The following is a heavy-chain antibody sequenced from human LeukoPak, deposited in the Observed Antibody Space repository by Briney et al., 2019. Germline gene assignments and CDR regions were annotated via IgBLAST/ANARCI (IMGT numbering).Heavy chain of an antibody. CDR1: GDSISSGDYS. CDR3: ARELWFVNAPGSWFDP. J-gene: IGHJ5*02. Sequence: PSQTLSLTCAVSGDSISSGDYSWSWIRQPSGKGLEWIGYIFHSGSSYYNPSLKSRVTISVDKSKNQLSLRLTSVTAADTAVYYCARELWFVNAPGSWFDPWGQGTLVTVSS. CDR2: IFHSGSS. D-gene: IGHD3-10*01. V-gene: IGHV4-30-2*01.